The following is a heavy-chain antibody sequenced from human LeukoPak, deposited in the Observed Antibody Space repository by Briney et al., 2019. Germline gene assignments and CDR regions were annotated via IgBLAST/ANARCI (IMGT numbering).Heavy chain of an antibody. D-gene: IGHD6-13*01. J-gene: IGHJ4*02. CDR1: GGSVSSGISY. CDR3: AGEPAGGTGPDY. Sequence: SETLSLTCSVSGGSVSSGISYWSWIRQPPGEGLEWIAYISDSGGSDYNPSLRGRVTISLDTSKNQFSLRLTSVTAADTAVYYCAGEPAGGTGPDYWGRGPRVTVSS. CDR2: ISDSGGS. V-gene: IGHV4-61*01.